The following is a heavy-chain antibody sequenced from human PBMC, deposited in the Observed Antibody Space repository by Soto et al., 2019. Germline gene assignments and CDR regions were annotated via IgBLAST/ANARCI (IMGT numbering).Heavy chain of an antibody. CDR3: AKSVYNWSDRFFAY. CDR1: GFTFSTYG. J-gene: IGHJ4*02. CDR2: ISYDGVNK. Sequence: QVQLVESGGGVVQPGRSLRLSCAASGFTFSTYGMHWVRQAPGKGLERVAVISYDGVNKYYADSVKGRFTISGDNSKNTLYLRMNSLRAEDTAVYYCAKSVYNWSDRFFAYWGQGTLVTVSS. V-gene: IGHV3-30*18. D-gene: IGHD1-1*01.